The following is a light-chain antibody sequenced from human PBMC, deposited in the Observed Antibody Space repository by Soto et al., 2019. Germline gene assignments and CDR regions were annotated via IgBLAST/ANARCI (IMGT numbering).Light chain of an antibody. CDR1: QKMLYSSNNKNY. V-gene: IGKV4-1*01. Sequence: IVMFPYSDSPALFPGERATSICKSSQKMLYSSNNKNYLAWYQQKPGQPPTLIIYGASSRESGVPDRFSGSGSGKDFTLTISRLQAEDVAVYYCQQYNSWPRTFGQGTKVDIK. CDR2: GAS. CDR3: QQYNSWPRT. J-gene: IGKJ1*01.